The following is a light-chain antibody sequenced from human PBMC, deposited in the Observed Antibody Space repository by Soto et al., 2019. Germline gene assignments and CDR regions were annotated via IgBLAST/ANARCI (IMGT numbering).Light chain of an antibody. CDR3: QQRSSWQWT. CDR2: DAS. CDR1: QSVSSY. Sequence: EIVLTQSPATLSLSPGERATLSCRASQSVSSYLAWFQQKPGQAPRLLIYDASNRATGIPARFSGSGSGTDFTLTISSLEPEDFAVYYWQQRSSWQWTFGQGTKVDIK. V-gene: IGKV3-11*01. J-gene: IGKJ1*01.